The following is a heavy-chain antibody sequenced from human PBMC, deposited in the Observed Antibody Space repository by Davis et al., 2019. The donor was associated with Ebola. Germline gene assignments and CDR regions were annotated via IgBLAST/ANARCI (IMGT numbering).Heavy chain of an antibody. D-gene: IGHD3-10*01. CDR1: GGSFSGYY. CDR3: ARDRRFYGSGSYDYYYYYGMDV. J-gene: IGHJ6*02. Sequence: SETLSLTCAVYGGSFSGYYWSWIRQPPGKGLEWIGEINHSGSTNYNPSLKSRVTISVDTSKNQFSLKLSSVTAAATAVYYCARDRRFYGSGSYDYYYYYGMDVWGQGTTVTVSS. CDR2: INHSGST. V-gene: IGHV4-34*01.